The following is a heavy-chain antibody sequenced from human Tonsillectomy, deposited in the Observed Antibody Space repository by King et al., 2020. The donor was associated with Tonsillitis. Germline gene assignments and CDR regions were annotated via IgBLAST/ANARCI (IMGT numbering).Heavy chain of an antibody. CDR2: ISYDGGHK. Sequence: VQLVESGGGVVQPGRSLRLSCAASGFTFNNYGMHWVRQAPGKGLEWVALISYDGGHKYYADSVKGRFTISRDNSKNTLYLQMNSLRDEDTAVYYCARTDSGGTHWFFDLWGRGXLVTVSS. CDR1: GFTFNNYG. J-gene: IGHJ2*01. CDR3: ARTDSGGTHWFFDL. D-gene: IGHD4-23*01. V-gene: IGHV3-33*05.